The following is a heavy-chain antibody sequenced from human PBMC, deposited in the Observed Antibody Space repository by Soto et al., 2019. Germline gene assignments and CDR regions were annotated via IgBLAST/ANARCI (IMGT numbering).Heavy chain of an antibody. CDR1: GGSICSSNW. CDR2: IYHSGST. V-gene: IGHV4-4*02. Sequence: SETLSLTCAVSGGSICSSNWWSWVRQPPGKGLEWIGEIYHSGSTNYNPSLKSRVTISVDTSKNQFSLKLTSVTAADTAVYYCARDKITGLFDYWGQGTLVTVSS. D-gene: IGHD2-8*02. J-gene: IGHJ4*02. CDR3: ARDKITGLFDY.